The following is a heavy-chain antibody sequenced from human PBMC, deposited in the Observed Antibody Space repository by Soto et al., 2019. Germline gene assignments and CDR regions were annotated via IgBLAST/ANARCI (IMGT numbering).Heavy chain of an antibody. CDR1: GGSISSGGYY. D-gene: IGHD2-2*01. CDR2: IYYSGST. J-gene: IGHJ5*02. Sequence: QVQLQESGPGLVKPSQTLSLTCTVSGGSISSGGYYWSWIRQHPGKGLEWIGYIYYSGSTYYNPPLKRRVTIPVDTSKNQFPLKLSSVTAADTAVYYCARELPAAKTNWFDPWGQGTLVTVSS. V-gene: IGHV4-31*03. CDR3: ARELPAAKTNWFDP.